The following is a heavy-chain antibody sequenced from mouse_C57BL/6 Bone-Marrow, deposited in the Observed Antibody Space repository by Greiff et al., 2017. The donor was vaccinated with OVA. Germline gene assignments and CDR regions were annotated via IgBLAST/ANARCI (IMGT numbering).Heavy chain of an antibody. J-gene: IGHJ3*01. CDR2: IYPGDGDT. Sequence: VQGVESGPELVKPGASVKISCKASGYAFSSSWMNWVKQRPGKGLEWIGRIYPGDGDTNYNGKFKGKATLTADKSSSTAYMQLSSLTSEDSAVYFCAPYLGAYWGQGTLVTVSA. CDR1: GYAFSSSW. D-gene: IGHD1-1*01. V-gene: IGHV1-82*01. CDR3: APYLGAY.